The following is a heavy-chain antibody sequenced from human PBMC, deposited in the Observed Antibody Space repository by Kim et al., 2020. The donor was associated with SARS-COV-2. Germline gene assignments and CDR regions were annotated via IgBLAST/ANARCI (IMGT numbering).Heavy chain of an antibody. V-gene: IGHV3-43D*03. CDR3: AKDIGYCSGGSCRRYGSYYYYGMDV. CDR2: ISWDGGST. CDR1: GFTFDDYA. J-gene: IGHJ6*02. Sequence: GGSLRLSCAASGFTFDDYAMHWVRQAPGKGLEWVSLISWDGGSTYYADSVKGRFTISRDNSKNSLYLQMNSLRAEDTALYYCAKDIGYCSGGSCRRYGSYYYYGMDVWGQGTTVTVSS. D-gene: IGHD2-15*01.